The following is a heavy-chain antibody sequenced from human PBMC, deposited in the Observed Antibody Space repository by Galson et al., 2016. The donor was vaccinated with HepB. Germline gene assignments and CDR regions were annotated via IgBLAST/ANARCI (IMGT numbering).Heavy chain of an antibody. J-gene: IGHJ3*02. V-gene: IGHV4-59*01. CDR3: ASQFKTYDYVWGSYRPDAFDM. Sequence: SETLSLTCTVSGDSISDYYWSWIRQPPGKGLEWIGYIHYSGSTNYNPSLKSRITISVDTSKNQFSLKLSSVTAADTAVYYCASQFKTYDYVWGSYRPDAFDMWGQGTTVTVSS. CDR2: IHYSGST. CDR1: GDSISDYY. D-gene: IGHD3-16*02.